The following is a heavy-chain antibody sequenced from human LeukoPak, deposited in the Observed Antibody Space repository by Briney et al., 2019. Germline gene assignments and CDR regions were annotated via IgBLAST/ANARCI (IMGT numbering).Heavy chain of an antibody. CDR3: ARAGTTIFGVVIQFDY. CDR1: GGSISSYY. Sequence: SETLSLTCTVSGGSISSYYWSWIRQPPGKGLEWIGYIYYSGSTNYNPSLKSRVTISVDTSKNQFSLKLSSVTAADTAVYYCARAGTTIFGVVIQFDYWGQGTLVTVSS. J-gene: IGHJ4*01. V-gene: IGHV4-59*01. CDR2: IYYSGST. D-gene: IGHD3-3*01.